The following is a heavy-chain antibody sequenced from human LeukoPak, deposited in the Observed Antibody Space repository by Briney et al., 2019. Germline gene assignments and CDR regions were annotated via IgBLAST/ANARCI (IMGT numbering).Heavy chain of an antibody. Sequence: GGSLRLSCAASGFTFSSYGMHWVRQAPGKGLEWVAFIRYDGSNKYYADSVKGRFTISRDNSKNTLYLQMNSLRAEDTAVYYCAKGDGEYYYYYMDVWGKGTTVTVSS. CDR1: GFTFSSYG. D-gene: IGHD3-10*01. J-gene: IGHJ6*03. CDR2: IRYDGSNK. V-gene: IGHV3-30*02. CDR3: AKGDGEYYYYYMDV.